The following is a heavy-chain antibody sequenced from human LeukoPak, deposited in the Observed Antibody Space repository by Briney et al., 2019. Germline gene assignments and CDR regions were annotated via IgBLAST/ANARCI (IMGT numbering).Heavy chain of an antibody. D-gene: IGHD3-10*01. CDR1: GYTLTDYY. J-gene: IGHJ4*02. CDR2: INPGGGSA. V-gene: IGHV1-46*01. CDR3: ARDYHGSGSLTTFDY. Sequence: ASVKVSCKASGYTLTDYYMHWVRQAPGQGLEWMGIINPGGGSATSAQKFQGRVTLTRDTSTSTVYMELSSLRSEDTAVYYCARDYHGSGSLTTFDYWGQGTLVTVSS.